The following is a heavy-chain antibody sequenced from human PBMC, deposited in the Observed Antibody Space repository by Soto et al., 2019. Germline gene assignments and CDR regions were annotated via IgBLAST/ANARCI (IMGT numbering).Heavy chain of an antibody. V-gene: IGHV3-30-3*01. CDR3: ARDLHDYGDSRRGYYYYYGMDV. CDR1: GFTFSSYA. D-gene: IGHD4-17*01. Sequence: GGSLRLSCAASGFTFSSYAMHWVRQAPGKELEWVAVISYDGSNKYYADSVKGRFTISRDNSKNTLYLQMNSLRAEDTAVYYCARDLHDYGDSRRGYYYYYGMDVWGQGTTVTVSS. J-gene: IGHJ6*02. CDR2: ISYDGSNK.